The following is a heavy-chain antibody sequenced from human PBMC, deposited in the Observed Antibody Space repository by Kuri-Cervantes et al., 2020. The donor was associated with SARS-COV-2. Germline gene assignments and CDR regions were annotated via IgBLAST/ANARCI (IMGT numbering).Heavy chain of an antibody. D-gene: IGHD1-26*01. CDR2: IWYDGSNK. V-gene: IGHV3-33*08. Sequence: GESLKISCAASGFTFSDYAIHWVRQAPGKGLEWVAVIWYDGSNKYYADSVKGRFTISRDNSKNTLYLQMNSLRAEDTAVYYCAREGQVGATGFDYWGQGTLVTVSS. CDR1: GFTFSDYA. CDR3: AREGQVGATGFDY. J-gene: IGHJ4*02.